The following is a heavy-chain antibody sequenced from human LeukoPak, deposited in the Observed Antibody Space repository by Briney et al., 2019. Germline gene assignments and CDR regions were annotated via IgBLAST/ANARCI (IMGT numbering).Heavy chain of an antibody. D-gene: IGHD1-1*01. CDR3: AKGRTTGTTGGAFDV. CDR1: GFAFNSYA. J-gene: IGHJ3*01. V-gene: IGHV3-23*01. Sequence: GGSLRLSCAASGFAFNSYAITWVRQAPGRGLEWVAPISDSGGSTYYADSVKGRFTVSRDNSKNTLYLQMNSLRAEDTALYYCAKGRTTGTTGGAFDVWGQGTMVAVSS. CDR2: ISDSGGST.